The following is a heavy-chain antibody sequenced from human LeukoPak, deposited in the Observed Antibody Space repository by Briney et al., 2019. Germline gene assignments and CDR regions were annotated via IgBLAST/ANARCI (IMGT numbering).Heavy chain of an antibody. CDR1: GYTFTGYY. V-gene: IGHV1-2*02. CDR3: ARGVWGYYDSSGRHNWFDP. J-gene: IGHJ5*02. D-gene: IGHD3-22*01. Sequence: GASVKVSCKASGYTFTGYYMHWVRQAPGQGLEWMGWINPNSGGTNYAQKFQGRVTMTRDTSISTAYMELSRLRSDDTAVYYCARGVWGYYDSSGRHNWFDPWGQGTLVTVSS. CDR2: INPNSGGT.